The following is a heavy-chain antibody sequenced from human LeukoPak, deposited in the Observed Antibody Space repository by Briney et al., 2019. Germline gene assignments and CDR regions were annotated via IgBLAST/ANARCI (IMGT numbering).Heavy chain of an antibody. CDR3: ARDLEQQLGFDY. V-gene: IGHV3-21*01. CDR1: GFTFSSYS. J-gene: IGHJ4*02. CDR2: ISSSSSYI. D-gene: IGHD6-13*01. Sequence: GGSLRLSCAASGFTFSSYSMNWVRQAPGKGLEWVSSISSSSSYIYYADSVKDRFTISRDNAKNSLHLQMNSLRAEDAAVYYCARDLEQQLGFDYWGQGTLVTVSS.